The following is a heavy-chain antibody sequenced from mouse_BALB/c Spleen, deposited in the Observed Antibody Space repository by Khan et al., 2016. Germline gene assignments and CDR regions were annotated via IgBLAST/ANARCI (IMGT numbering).Heavy chain of an antibody. CDR3: ATYGKYSGFAY. Sequence: EVQLQESGPGLVKPSQSLSLTCSVTGYSITRGYYWNWIRQFPGNKLEWMGNISYDGSNNYNPSLKNRISITRDTSKNQFFLMLNSVTTEDTATYYCATYGKYSGFAYWGQGTLVTVSA. CDR1: GYSITRGYY. D-gene: IGHD2-1*01. CDR2: ISYDGSN. V-gene: IGHV3-6*02. J-gene: IGHJ3*01.